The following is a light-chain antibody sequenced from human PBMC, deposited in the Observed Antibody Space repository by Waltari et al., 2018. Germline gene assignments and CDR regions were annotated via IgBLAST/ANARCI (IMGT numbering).Light chain of an antibody. CDR3: QQYGSSPPWT. CDR2: GAS. V-gene: IGKV3-20*01. J-gene: IGKJ1*01. CDR1: QTITSNY. Sequence: TQSPSTLSASVGDRVTITCRASQTITSNYLAWYQHKPGQAPRLLIYGASSRATGIPDRFSGSGSGTDFTLTISRLEPTDSAVYYCQQYGSSPPWTFGQGTKVEIK.